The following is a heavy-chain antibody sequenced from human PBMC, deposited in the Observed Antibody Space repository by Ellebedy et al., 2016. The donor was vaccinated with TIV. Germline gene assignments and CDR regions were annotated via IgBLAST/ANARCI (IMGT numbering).Heavy chain of an antibody. D-gene: IGHD3-10*01. V-gene: IGHV3-11*01. CDR2: ISLSGRLT. CDR1: GFTVSSYS. Sequence: PGGSLRLSCAASGFTVSSYSISWIRQAPGKGREWVSYISLSGRLTFYADSVKRRFTISRDNAKSSLFLQLNSLRAEDTAVYYCARDLMASNWFNPWGQGTLVTVSS. CDR3: ARDLMASNWFNP. J-gene: IGHJ5*02.